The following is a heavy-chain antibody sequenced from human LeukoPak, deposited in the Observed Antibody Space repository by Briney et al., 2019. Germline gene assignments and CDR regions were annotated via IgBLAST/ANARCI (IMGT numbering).Heavy chain of an antibody. CDR2: IYYIGST. J-gene: IGHJ1*01. Sequence: PSETLSLTCTVSGGSISRGSYYWGWIRQPPGKGLEWIGCIYYIGSTHYNPSLKSRVTISVDTSKNQFSLKLSSVTAADTAVYYGASRTWAAAYSQHWGQGALVTVSS. CDR1: GGSISRGSYY. V-gene: IGHV4-39*01. D-gene: IGHD1/OR15-1a*01. CDR3: ASRTWAAAYSQH.